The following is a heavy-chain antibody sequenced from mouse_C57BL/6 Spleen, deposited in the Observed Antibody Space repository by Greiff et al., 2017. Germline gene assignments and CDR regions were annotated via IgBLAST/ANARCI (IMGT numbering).Heavy chain of an antibody. J-gene: IGHJ2*01. CDR1: GYTFTDYN. CDR3: ARYFFDY. CDR2: INPNNGGT. Sequence: VQLQQSGPELVKPGASVKIPCKASGYTFTDYNMDWVQQSHGKRLEWIGDINPNNGGTISNQKFKCKATLTVDKSSSTAYMELRSLASEDTAVYYCARYFFDYWGQGTTLTVSS. V-gene: IGHV1-18*01.